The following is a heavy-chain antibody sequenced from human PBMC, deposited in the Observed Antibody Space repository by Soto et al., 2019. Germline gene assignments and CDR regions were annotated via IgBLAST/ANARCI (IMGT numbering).Heavy chain of an antibody. CDR2: IKSKTDGGTT. J-gene: IGHJ3*02. V-gene: IGHV3-15*01. CDR1: GFTFSNAW. CDR3: TTDPPLYCRRTSCYGPPPRGAFDI. Sequence: EVQLVESGGGLVKPGGSLRLSCAASGFTFSNAWMSWVRQAPGKGLEWVGRIKSKTDGGTTDYAAPVKGRFTISRDDSKNTLYLQMNSLKTEDTAVYYCTTDPPLYCRRTSCYGPPPRGAFDIWGQGTMVTVSS. D-gene: IGHD2-2*01.